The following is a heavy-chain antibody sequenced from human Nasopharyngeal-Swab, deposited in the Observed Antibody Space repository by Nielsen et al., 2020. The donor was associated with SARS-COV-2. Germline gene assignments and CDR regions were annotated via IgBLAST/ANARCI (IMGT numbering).Heavy chain of an antibody. D-gene: IGHD3-22*01. CDR1: GFTFSSYA. J-gene: IGHJ3*02. V-gene: IGHV3-30-3*01. CDR3: ARDASPMSDHPGAFDI. Sequence: GESLKISCAASGFTFSSYAMHWVRQAPGTGLEWVAVISYDGSNKYYADSVKGRFTISRDNSKNTLYLQMNSLRAEDTAVYYCARDASPMSDHPGAFDIWGQGTMVTVSS. CDR2: ISYDGSNK.